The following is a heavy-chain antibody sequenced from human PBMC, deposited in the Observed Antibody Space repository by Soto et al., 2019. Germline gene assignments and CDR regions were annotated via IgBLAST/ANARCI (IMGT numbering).Heavy chain of an antibody. V-gene: IGHV3-23*01. CDR3: AKENDLSC. CDR2: ISGRGDRT. J-gene: IGHJ4*02. D-gene: IGHD3-16*01. CDR1: GFPFSTYA. Sequence: PGGSLRLSSAASGFPFSTYAMNWVRQPPGNGLGWVSTISGRGDRTYYSDSMNGRFTISRHNSKNTLYLQMDSLRAEDTAVYSCAKENDLSCWGQGALVTVCS.